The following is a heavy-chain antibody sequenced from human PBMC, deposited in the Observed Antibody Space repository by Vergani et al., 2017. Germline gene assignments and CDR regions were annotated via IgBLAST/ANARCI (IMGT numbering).Heavy chain of an antibody. J-gene: IGHJ5*02. D-gene: IGHD3-16*02. CDR2: ISSSSSTI. CDR1: GFTFSSYS. Sequence: EVQLVESGGGLVQPGGSLRLSCAASGFTFSSYSMNWVRQAPGKGLEWVSYISSSSSTIYYADSVKGRFTISRDNSKNTLYLQMNSLRSEDTAVYYCAATEGDVWGSYRYTDPWGQGTLVTVSS. CDR3: AATEGDVWGSYRYTDP. V-gene: IGHV3-48*01.